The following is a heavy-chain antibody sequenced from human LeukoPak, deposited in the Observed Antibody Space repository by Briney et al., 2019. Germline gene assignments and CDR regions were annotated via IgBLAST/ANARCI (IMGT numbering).Heavy chain of an antibody. Sequence: GGSLRLSCAASGFTFITYTMAWVRQAPGGGLEWVSGISGHGGPYYADSVRGQFAISRDNSKSTLYLQMNSLRTEDTAVYYCAKDFGRNLGGPGSWGRGTLVIVSS. CDR2: ISGHGGP. CDR3: AKDFGRNLGGPGS. CDR1: GFTFITYT. V-gene: IGHV3-23*01. J-gene: IGHJ5*02. D-gene: IGHD3-10*01.